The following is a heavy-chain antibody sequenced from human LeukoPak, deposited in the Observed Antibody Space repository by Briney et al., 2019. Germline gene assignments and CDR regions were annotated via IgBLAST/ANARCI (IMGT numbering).Heavy chain of an antibody. J-gene: IGHJ3*01. V-gene: IGHV3-7*01. D-gene: IGHD3-22*01. CDR1: GFTFSSYW. CDR2: IKEDGSEK. Sequence: GGSLRLSCAASGFTFSSYWMSWVRQAPGKGLEWVANIKEDGSEKYYVDPVKGRFTISRDNAKNSLYLQMNSLRAEDAAVYYCARDKAYYDSSGYCSVFDVWGQGTTVAVSS. CDR3: ARDKAYYDSSGYCSVFDV.